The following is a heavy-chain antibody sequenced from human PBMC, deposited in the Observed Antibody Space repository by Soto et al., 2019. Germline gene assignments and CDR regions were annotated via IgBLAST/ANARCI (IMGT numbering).Heavy chain of an antibody. D-gene: IGHD3-3*01. CDR3: ARPGSDLWSGYYPLED. V-gene: IGHV1-2*02. CDR1: GYNFIGYY. Sequence: GASVKVSCKASGYNFIGYYMYWVRQAPGQGLEWMGWISPSSGGTNYAQNFQGRVTMTRDTSISTAYLELSRLRSDDTAVYYCARPGSDLWSGYYPLEDWGQGTLVTVSS. CDR2: ISPSSGGT. J-gene: IGHJ4*02.